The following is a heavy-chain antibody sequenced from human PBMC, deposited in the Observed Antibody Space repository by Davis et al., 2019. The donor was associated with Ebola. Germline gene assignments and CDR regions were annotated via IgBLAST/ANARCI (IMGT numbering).Heavy chain of an antibody. CDR3: ARDVLRFLEWLEGYGMDV. D-gene: IGHD3-3*01. V-gene: IGHV4-34*01. CDR1: GGSFSGYY. CDR2: INHSGST. J-gene: IGHJ6*02. Sequence: MPSETLSLTCAVYGGSFSGYYWSWIRQPPGKGLEWIGEINHSGSTNYNPSLKSRVTISVDTSKNQFSLKLSSVTAADTAVYYCARDVLRFLEWLEGYGMDVWGQGTTVTVSS.